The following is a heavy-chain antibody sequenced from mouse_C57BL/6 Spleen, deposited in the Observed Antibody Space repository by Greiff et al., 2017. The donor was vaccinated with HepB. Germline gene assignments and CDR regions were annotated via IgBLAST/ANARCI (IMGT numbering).Heavy chain of an antibody. Sequence: QVQLQQSGPELVKPGASVKISCKASGYSFTSYYIHWVKQRPGQGLEWIGWIYPGSGNTKYNEKFKGKATLTADTSSSTAYMQLSSLTSEDSAVYYCARGYYGYDRYFDVWGTGTTVTVSS. V-gene: IGHV1-66*01. CDR1: GYSFTSYY. J-gene: IGHJ1*03. CDR3: ARGYYGYDRYFDV. D-gene: IGHD2-2*01. CDR2: IYPGSGNT.